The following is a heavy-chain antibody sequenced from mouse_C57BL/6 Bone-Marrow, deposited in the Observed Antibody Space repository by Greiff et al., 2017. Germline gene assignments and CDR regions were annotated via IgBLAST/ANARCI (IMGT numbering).Heavy chain of an antibody. V-gene: IGHV1-74*01. J-gene: IGHJ3*01. CDR2: IHPSDSDT. CDR1: GYTFTSYW. Sequence: QVQLQQPGAELVKPGASVTVSCKASGYTFTSYWMHWVKQRPGQGLEWIGRIHPSDSDTNYNQKFKGKATLTVDKSSSTAYMQLSSLTSEDSAVYYCAPIYSNYVGFAYWGQGTLVSVSA. CDR3: APIYSNYVGFAY. D-gene: IGHD2-5*01.